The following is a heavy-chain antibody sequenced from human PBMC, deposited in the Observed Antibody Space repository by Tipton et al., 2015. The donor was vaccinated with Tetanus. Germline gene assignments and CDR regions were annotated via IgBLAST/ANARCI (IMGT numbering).Heavy chain of an antibody. CDR2: ISAYTGNT. J-gene: IGHJ6*02. D-gene: IGHD3-22*01. V-gene: IGHV1-18*04. CDR1: GYTFTSYG. Sequence: QVQLVQSGAEVKKPGASVKVSCKASGYTFTSYGISWVRQAPGQGLEWMGWISAYTGNTYYAQKLQGIVTMTTDTSTSTAYMELRSLRSDDTAVYYCARDPFYDSSYYYYYGMGVWGQGTTVTVSS. CDR3: ARDPFYDSSYYYYYGMGV.